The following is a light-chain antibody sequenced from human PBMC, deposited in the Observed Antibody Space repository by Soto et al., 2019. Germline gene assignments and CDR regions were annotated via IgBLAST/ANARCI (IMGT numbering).Light chain of an antibody. CDR2: DAS. CDR3: QQYSTYPLT. J-gene: IGKJ4*01. V-gene: IGKV1-5*01. Sequence: DIQMTQSPSTLSASIGDRVTITCRASQSITTFLAWYQQKPGKAPQILIYDASKLEPGVPSRLSGGGSGTEFTLTISSLQPDDFATYYCQQYSTYPLTVGGGTKVDSK. CDR1: QSITTF.